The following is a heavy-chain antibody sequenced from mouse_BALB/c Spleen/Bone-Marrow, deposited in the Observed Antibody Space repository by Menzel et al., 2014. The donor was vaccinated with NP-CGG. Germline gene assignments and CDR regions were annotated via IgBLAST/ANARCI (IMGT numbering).Heavy chain of an antibody. Sequence: VQLQQSGSVLVRPGASVNLSCKASGYTFTNSWMHWAKQRPGQGLEWIGEIHPNSGNANYNEKFKTKATLTVDKSSSTAYMQLSSLTSEDSAVYYCARNYGNTDYWGQGTTLTVSS. V-gene: IGHV1S130*01. CDR1: GYTFTNSW. CDR2: IHPNSGNA. D-gene: IGHD2-1*01. J-gene: IGHJ2*01. CDR3: ARNYGNTDY.